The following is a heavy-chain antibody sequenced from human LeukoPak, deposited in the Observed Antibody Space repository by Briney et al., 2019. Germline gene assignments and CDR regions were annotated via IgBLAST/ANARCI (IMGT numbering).Heavy chain of an antibody. CDR2: ISSSGSTI. D-gene: IGHD2-2*01. CDR1: GFTFSDYH. J-gene: IGHJ4*02. V-gene: IGHV3-11*01. CDR3: AKDLYQLLSVPNYFDY. Sequence: GGSLRLSCAASGFTFSDYHMSWIRQAPGKGLEWVSYISSSGSTIYYADSVKGRFTISRDNAKNSLYLQMNSLRAEDTAVYYCAKDLYQLLSVPNYFDYWGQGTLVTVSS.